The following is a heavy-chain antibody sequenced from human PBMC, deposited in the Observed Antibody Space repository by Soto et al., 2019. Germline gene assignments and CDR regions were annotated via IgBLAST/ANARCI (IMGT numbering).Heavy chain of an antibody. D-gene: IGHD7-27*01. Sequence: SETLSLTCAVYGGSFSGYYWSWIRQPPGKGLEWIGEINHGGSTNYNPSLKSRVTISVDTSKNQFSLKLSSVTAADTAVYYCARGWGRIFDYWGQGTLVTVSS. CDR3: ARGWGRIFDY. V-gene: IGHV4-34*01. CDR1: GGSFSGYY. J-gene: IGHJ4*02. CDR2: INHGGST.